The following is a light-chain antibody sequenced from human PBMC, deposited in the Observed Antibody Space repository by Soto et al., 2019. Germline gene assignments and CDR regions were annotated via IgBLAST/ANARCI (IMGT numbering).Light chain of an antibody. V-gene: IGLV1-51*01. CDR1: TYNIGSNF. Sequence: QSVLTQPPSVSAAPGQRVTISCSGSTYNIGSNFVSWYQQLPGTAPKLLIYENNKRPSGIPDRFSGSKSGTSATLGITGLQTGDEADYYCATWDSSLGAWVFGGGTKVTVL. CDR3: ATWDSSLGAWV. CDR2: ENN. J-gene: IGLJ3*02.